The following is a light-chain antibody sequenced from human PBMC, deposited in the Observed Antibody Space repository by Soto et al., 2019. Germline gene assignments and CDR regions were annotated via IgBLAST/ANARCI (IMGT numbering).Light chain of an antibody. CDR2: DIY. Sequence: QSVLTQPPSLSAGPGQKVTISCSGRSSNIENNLVSWYQQLPGTAPKLLIYDIYKRPSGIPDRFSGSRSGTSATLGITGLQTGDEADYYCVTWDRGLSAVVFGGGTKLTVL. CDR3: VTWDRGLSAVV. CDR1: SSNIENNL. V-gene: IGLV1-51*01. J-gene: IGLJ2*01.